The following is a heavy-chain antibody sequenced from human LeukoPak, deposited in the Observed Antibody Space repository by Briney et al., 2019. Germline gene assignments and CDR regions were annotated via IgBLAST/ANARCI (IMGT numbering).Heavy chain of an antibody. V-gene: IGHV3-43*01. CDR3: AKDSFSSETHDNPSFDY. J-gene: IGHJ4*02. Sequence: GGSLRLSCAASGFTFDDYTMHWVRQAPGKGLEWVSLISWDGGSTYYADSVKGRFTISRDNSKNSLYLQMNSLRTEDTALYYCAKDSFSSETHDNPSFDYWGQGTLVTVSS. D-gene: IGHD1-14*01. CDR2: ISWDGGST. CDR1: GFTFDDYT.